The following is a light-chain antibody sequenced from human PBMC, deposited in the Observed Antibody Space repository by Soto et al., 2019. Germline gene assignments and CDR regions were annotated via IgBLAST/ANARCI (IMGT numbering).Light chain of an antibody. CDR1: NNDIGCYNY. CDR2: DVS. Sequence: QSVLTQPASVAGSPGQSITISCTGNNNDIGCYNYVSWYQQHPGKAPKLMIYDVSNRPSGVSNRFSGSKSVNTASLTISGLQAEDEADYYCSSYTSSSTYYVFGTGTKVTVL. J-gene: IGLJ1*01. CDR3: SSYTSSSTYYV. V-gene: IGLV2-14*01.